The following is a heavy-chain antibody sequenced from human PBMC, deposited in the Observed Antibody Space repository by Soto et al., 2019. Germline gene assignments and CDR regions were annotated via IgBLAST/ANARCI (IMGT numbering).Heavy chain of an antibody. CDR3: ATHVVELPKGRLGWFDP. CDR2: VYHSGGA. CDR1: GVSISGSNW. V-gene: IGHV4-4*02. Sequence: VQLQESGPGLVKPSGTLSLTCNVSGVSISGSNWWRWVRQSPGKGLEWTGEVYHSGGANYNPSLKRRVIRSVDKTNNPLSLLLSSVAAADTAIYYCATHVVELPKGRLGWFDPWGQGTLVTVSS. J-gene: IGHJ5*02. D-gene: IGHD2-21*01.